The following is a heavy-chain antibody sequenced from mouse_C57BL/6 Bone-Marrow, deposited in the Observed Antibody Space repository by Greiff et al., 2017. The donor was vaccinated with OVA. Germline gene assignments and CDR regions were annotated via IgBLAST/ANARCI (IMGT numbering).Heavy chain of an antibody. J-gene: IGHJ2*01. CDR2: IHPSDSDT. CDR3: ASGGDPYYFDY. Sequence: QVQLQQPGAELVKPGASVKVSCKASGYTFTSYWMHWVKQRPGQGLEWIGRIHPSDSDTNYNQKFKGKATLTADKSSSTAYMELRSLTSEDSAVYFCASGGDPYYFDYWGQGTTLTVSS. V-gene: IGHV1-74*01. CDR1: GYTFTSYW.